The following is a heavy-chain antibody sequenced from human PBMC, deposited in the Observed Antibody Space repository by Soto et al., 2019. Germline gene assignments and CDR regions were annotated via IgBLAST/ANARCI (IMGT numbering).Heavy chain of an antibody. Sequence: QVQLQESGPGLVKPSGTLSLTCAVSSGSISSSNWWRWVREPPGKGLEWIGEIYHSGSTNYNPSLKSRVTISVDKSKNQFSLKLSSVTAADTAVYYCAREPRGGSCYQCLDYWGQGTLVTVSS. CDR1: SGSISSSNW. D-gene: IGHD2-15*01. CDR3: AREPRGGSCYQCLDY. CDR2: IYHSGST. V-gene: IGHV4-4*02. J-gene: IGHJ4*02.